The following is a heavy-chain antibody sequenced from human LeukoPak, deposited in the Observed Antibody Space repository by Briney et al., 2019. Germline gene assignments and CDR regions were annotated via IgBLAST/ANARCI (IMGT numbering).Heavy chain of an antibody. D-gene: IGHD1-20*01. Sequence: PSETLSLTCAVYGGSFSGYYWSWIRQPPGRGLEWIGEINHSGSTNYNPSLKSRVTISVDTSKNQFSLKLSSVTAADTAVYYCARTGYNWNYSDYWGQGTLVTVSS. CDR2: INHSGST. CDR1: GGSFSGYY. J-gene: IGHJ4*02. CDR3: ARTGYNWNYSDY. V-gene: IGHV4-34*01.